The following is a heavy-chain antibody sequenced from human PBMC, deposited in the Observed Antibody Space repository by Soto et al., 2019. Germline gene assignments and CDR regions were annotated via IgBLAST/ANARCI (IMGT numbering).Heavy chain of an antibody. CDR1: GFTFSSYG. Sequence: PGGSLRLSCAASGFTFSSYGMHWVRQAPGKGLKWVAVISYDGSNKYYADSVKGRFTISRDNSKNTLYLQMNSLRAEDTAVYYCAKGSVRGYSYGLYYFDYWGQGTLVTVSS. CDR3: AKGSVRGYSYGLYYFDY. V-gene: IGHV3-30*18. J-gene: IGHJ4*02. D-gene: IGHD5-18*01. CDR2: ISYDGSNK.